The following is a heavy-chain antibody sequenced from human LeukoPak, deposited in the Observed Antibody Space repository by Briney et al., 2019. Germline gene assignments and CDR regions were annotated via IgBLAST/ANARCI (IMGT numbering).Heavy chain of an antibody. CDR2: VYYSGST. J-gene: IGHJ6*03. D-gene: IGHD1-7*01. CDR3: VRLNSDYYYYYLDV. CDR1: GGSVSSSSSY. V-gene: IGHV4-39*02. Sequence: SETLSLTCTVSGGSVSSSSSYWAWIRRPPGRGLEWIGSVYYSGSTYYNTSFESRVTISEDTSRNRFSLMLSSVTAADTAVYYCVRLNSDYYYYYLDVWGEGTTVIVSS.